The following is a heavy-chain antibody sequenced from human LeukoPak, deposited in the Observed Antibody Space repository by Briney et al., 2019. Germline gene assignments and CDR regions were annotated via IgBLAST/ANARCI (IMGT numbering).Heavy chain of an antibody. V-gene: IGHV3-23*01. J-gene: IGHJ6*02. CDR1: GFNFSNHP. CDR2: INASGTGT. Sequence: GGSLRPSCVASGFNFSNHPLSWVRQTPGQGLEWVSAINASGTGTFYADSVRGRFVISRDNSEKKMFLQMNTLRAEDTAVYYCTSGMDVWGQGTAVFVSS. D-gene: IGHD5-12*01. CDR3: TSGMDV.